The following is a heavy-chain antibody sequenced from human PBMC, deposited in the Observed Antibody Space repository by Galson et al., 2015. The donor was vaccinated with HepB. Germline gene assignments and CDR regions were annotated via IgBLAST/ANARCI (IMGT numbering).Heavy chain of an antibody. CDR3: GRDTRSLGALDV. CDR1: GFTVSNNY. CDR2: IYSGGST. D-gene: IGHD3-16*01. V-gene: IGHV3-53*01. J-gene: IGHJ3*01. Sequence: LRLSCAASGFTVSNNYMTWVRQAPGKGLEWVSVIYSGGSTYYADSVKGRFTTSRDNSKNTLYLQMSSPRAEDTAVYYCGRDTRSLGALDVWGQGTMVTVSS.